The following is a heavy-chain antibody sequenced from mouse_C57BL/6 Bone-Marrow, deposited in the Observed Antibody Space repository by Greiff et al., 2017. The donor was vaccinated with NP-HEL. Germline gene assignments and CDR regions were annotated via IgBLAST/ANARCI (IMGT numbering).Heavy chain of an antibody. D-gene: IGHD1-1*01. V-gene: IGHV1-54*01. Sequence: QVQLQQSGAELVRPGTSVKVSCKASGYAFTNYLIEWVKQRPGQGLEWIGVINPGSGGTNYNEKFKGKATLTADKSSSTAYMQLSSLTSEDSAVYFCARSDYGSSYGGDYWGQGTTLTVSS. CDR1: GYAFTNYL. CDR3: ARSDYGSSYGGDY. J-gene: IGHJ2*01. CDR2: INPGSGGT.